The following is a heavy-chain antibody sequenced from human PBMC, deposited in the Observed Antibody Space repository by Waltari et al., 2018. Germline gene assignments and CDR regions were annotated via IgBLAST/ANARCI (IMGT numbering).Heavy chain of an antibody. CDR3: VRAFMVTTFSALRYHDYYGMDV. Sequence: QVQLQQWGAGLLKPPETLSLTCAVYGGSFRDYSWSWVRQPPGKGLEWIGEINPSGVTNYTPSLKSRVTISVDTSKNQFSLRLSSVTAADTAVYYCVRAFMVTTFSALRYHDYYGMDVWGQGTAVTVSS. V-gene: IGHV4-34*01. J-gene: IGHJ6*02. CDR1: GGSFRDYS. D-gene: IGHD4-17*01. CDR2: INPSGVT.